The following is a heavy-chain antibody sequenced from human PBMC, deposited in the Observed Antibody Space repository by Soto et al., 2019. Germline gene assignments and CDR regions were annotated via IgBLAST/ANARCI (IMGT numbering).Heavy chain of an antibody. D-gene: IGHD6-19*01. CDR1: GFTFSSFW. CDR2: ISTDETST. V-gene: IGHV3-74*01. Sequence: GGSLRLSCAASGFTFSSFWMHWVRQVAGKGLVWVSRISTDETSTTYADSVQGRVTIPRDNAKNTLYLEMNRLRAEDTALYYCVRDRDSRGLGFLDFWGQGTLVTSPQ. J-gene: IGHJ4*02. CDR3: VRDRDSRGLGFLDF.